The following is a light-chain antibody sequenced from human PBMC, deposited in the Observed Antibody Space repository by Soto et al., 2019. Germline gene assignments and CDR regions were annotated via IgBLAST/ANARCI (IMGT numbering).Light chain of an antibody. V-gene: IGKV1-5*03. CDR2: KAY. J-gene: IGKJ4*01. CDR1: QSVSTW. CDR3: NQYLMYPVI. Sequence: DIQMNQSPSTLSASVGDRVTITCRASQSVSTWLAWYQQKPGKAPKLLIHKAYTLENVVPSRFSGSGSGTGFTLTISILQPDDFATYYCNQYLMYPVIFGGWAMVEIK.